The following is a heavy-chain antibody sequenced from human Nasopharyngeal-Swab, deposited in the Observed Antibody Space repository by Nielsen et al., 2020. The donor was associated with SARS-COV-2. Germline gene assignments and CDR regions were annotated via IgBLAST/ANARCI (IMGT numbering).Heavy chain of an antibody. Sequence: SETLSLTCAVYGGSFSGYYWSWIRQPPGKGLEWIGEINHSGSTNYNPSLKSRVTISVDTSKNQFSLKLSSVTAADTAVYYCARDDGYDLLDNWGQGTLVTVSS. CDR1: GGSFSGYY. CDR3: ARDDGYDLLDN. V-gene: IGHV4-34*01. J-gene: IGHJ4*02. D-gene: IGHD5-12*01. CDR2: INHSGST.